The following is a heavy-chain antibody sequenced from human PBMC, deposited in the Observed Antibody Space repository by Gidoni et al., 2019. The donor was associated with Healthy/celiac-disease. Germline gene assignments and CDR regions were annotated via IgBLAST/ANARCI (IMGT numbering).Heavy chain of an antibody. V-gene: IGHV4-39*01. Sequence: QLQLPASGPVLVQPSATLSLTCTVSAGSISSSSYYWGWIRQPPGKGLEWIGSIYYSGGTYDNPSLKSRVTISVETSKNQFSLKLSSVTAADTAVYYCAALGYYDSSEVDYWGQGTLVTVSS. J-gene: IGHJ4*02. CDR2: IYYSGGT. CDR1: AGSISSSSYY. D-gene: IGHD3-22*01. CDR3: AALGYYDSSEVDY.